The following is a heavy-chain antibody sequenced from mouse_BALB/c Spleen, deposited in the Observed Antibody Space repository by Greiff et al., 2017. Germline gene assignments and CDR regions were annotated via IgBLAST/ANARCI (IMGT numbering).Heavy chain of an antibody. CDR2: IFPGDGST. Sequence: VQLQQSGAELVKPGASVKLSCKASGYTFTSYDINWVRQRPEQGLEWIGWIFPGDGSTKYNEKFKGKATLTTDKSSSTAYMQLSRLTSEDSAVYFCARVTTVVASPYFDYWGQGTTLTVSS. J-gene: IGHJ2*01. V-gene: IGHV1-85*01. CDR1: GYTFTSYD. CDR3: ARVTTVVASPYFDY. D-gene: IGHD1-1*01.